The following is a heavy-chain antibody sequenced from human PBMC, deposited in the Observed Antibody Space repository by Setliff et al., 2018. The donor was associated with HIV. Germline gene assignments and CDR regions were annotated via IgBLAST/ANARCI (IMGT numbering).Heavy chain of an antibody. D-gene: IGHD2-21*01. CDR1: GGSIWNYY. CDR3: ARQLTVVGYLETDAGSFNY. J-gene: IGHJ4*02. CDR2: IYYSGST. Sequence: SETLSLTCTVSGGSIWNYYWSWIRQPPGKGLEWIGSIYYSGSTYYNPSLKSRVTISTETSKNQFSLKLRSVTAADTAVDYCARQLTVVGYLETDAGSFNYWGPGTVVTVSS. V-gene: IGHV4-39*01.